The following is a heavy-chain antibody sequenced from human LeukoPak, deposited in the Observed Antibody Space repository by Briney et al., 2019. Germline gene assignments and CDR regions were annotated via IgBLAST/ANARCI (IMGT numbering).Heavy chain of an antibody. Sequence: GESLKFSCKGSPYSFTSYWISWVRQMPGKGLEWMGRLDPSASYTNSSPSFQGHVTISADKSISTAYLQWSSLKASDTAMYYWASSVQIGGAYRGFGGYWGQGTLVTVSS. CDR2: LDPSASYT. V-gene: IGHV5-10-1*01. CDR3: ASSVQIGGAYRGFGGY. D-gene: IGHD3-16*01. J-gene: IGHJ4*02. CDR1: PYSFTSYW.